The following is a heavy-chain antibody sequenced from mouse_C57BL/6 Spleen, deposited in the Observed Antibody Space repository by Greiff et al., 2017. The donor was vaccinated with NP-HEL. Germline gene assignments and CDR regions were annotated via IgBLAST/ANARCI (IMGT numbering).Heavy chain of an antibody. D-gene: IGHD1-1*01. CDR2: IYPRDGST. Sequence: QVHVKQSGPELVKPGASVKLSCKASGYTFTSYDLNWVKQRPGQGLEWIGWIYPRDGSTKYNEKFKGKATLTVDTSSSTAYMELHSLTSEDSAVYFCARGTTVVATDYWGQGTTLTVSS. J-gene: IGHJ2*01. V-gene: IGHV1-85*01. CDR3: ARGTTVVATDY. CDR1: GYTFTSYD.